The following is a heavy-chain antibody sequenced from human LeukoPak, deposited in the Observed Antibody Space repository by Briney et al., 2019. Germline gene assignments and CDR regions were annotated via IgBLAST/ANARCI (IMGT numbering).Heavy chain of an antibody. CDR2: ISAYNGNT. Sequence: RQAPGQGLEWMGWISAYNGNTNYAQKLQGRVTMTTDTSTSTAYMELRSLRSDDTAVYYCARDYGDYVPLDYWGQGTLVTVSS. V-gene: IGHV1-18*01. J-gene: IGHJ4*02. D-gene: IGHD4-17*01. CDR3: ARDYGDYVPLDY.